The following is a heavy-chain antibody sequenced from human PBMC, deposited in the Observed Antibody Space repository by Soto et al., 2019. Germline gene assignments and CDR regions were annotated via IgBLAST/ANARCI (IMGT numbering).Heavy chain of an antibody. Sequence: DVQLVDSGGGLVQPGGSLRLSCAASGFTFSNYAMSWVRQAPGKGLEWVSLVSPTAGTPYYNDSVKGRFTISRDNSRNTVYLQMNSLRADDTAVYYCAKDRLAGGFDYWGQGTLVTVSS. V-gene: IGHV3-23*04. J-gene: IGHJ4*02. CDR2: VSPTAGTP. CDR1: GFTFSNYA. CDR3: AKDRLAGGFDY. D-gene: IGHD3-16*01.